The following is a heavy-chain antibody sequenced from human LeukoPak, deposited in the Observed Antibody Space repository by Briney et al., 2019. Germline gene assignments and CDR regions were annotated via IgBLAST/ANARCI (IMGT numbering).Heavy chain of an antibody. J-gene: IGHJ4*02. CDR2: IYWDDDK. CDR3: AHTGSNWYQYYFDY. D-gene: IGHD6-13*01. Sequence: SGPTLVNPTQTLTLTCTFSGFSLSTSGVGVVWIRQPPGKALEWLALIYWDDDKRYNPSLKSRVTITKDTSKNQVVLTMTNMDPVDTATYYCAHTGSNWYQYYFDYWGQGTLVTVSS. V-gene: IGHV2-5*02. CDR1: GFSLSTSGVG.